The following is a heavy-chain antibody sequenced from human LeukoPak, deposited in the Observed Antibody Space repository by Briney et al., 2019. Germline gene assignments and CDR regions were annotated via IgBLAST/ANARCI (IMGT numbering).Heavy chain of an antibody. CDR1: GGTFSSYA. J-gene: IGHJ6*03. V-gene: IGHV1-69*13. Sequence: SVKVSCKASGGTFSSYAISWVRQAPGQGLEWMGGIIPIFGTANYAQKFQGRVTITADESTSTAYMELSSLRSEDTAVYYCARAPLYSSSRNYYYYYYMDVWGKGTTVTISS. CDR2: IIPIFGTA. CDR3: ARAPLYSSSRNYYYYYYMDV. D-gene: IGHD6-13*01.